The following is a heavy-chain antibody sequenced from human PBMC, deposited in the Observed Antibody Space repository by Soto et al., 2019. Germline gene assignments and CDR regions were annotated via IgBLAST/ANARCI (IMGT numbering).Heavy chain of an antibody. CDR1: GFSLSTSGMC. CDR2: IDWDDDK. Sequence: SGPTLLNPTQTRTLTCTFSGFSLSTSGMCAIWIRQPPGKAQEWLARIDWDDDKYYSTSLKTRLTISKDTSKNQVVLTMTNMDPVDTATYYCARTTYDILTGYYSQTPNRYDYWGQGTLVTVSS. CDR3: ARTTYDILTGYYSQTPNRYDY. J-gene: IGHJ4*02. V-gene: IGHV2-70*11. D-gene: IGHD3-9*01.